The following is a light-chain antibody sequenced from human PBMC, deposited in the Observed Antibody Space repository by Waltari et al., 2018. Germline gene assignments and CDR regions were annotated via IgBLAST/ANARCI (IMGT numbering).Light chain of an antibody. Sequence: QSALTQPPSASGTPGQTVTIFCSGGNSNIGSNVVNWYQQVPGTAPKLLIYSNTVRPSGGPDRFSGSKSDTSASLAISGIQSDDEGDYYCATWDDRLTGVVFGGGTQVTVL. CDR3: ATWDDRLTGVV. CDR1: NSNIGSNV. CDR2: SNT. V-gene: IGLV1-44*01. J-gene: IGLJ2*01.